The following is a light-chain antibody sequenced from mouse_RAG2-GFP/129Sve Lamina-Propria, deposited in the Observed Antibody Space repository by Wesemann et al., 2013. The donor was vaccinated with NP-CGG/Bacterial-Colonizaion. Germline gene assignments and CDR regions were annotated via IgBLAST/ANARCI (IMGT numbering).Light chain of an antibody. CDR2: WAS. Sequence: DIVMTQSQKFMSTTVGDRVSITCKASQDVGTAVAWYQQKPGQSPKLLIYWASTRHTGVPDRFTGSGSGTDFTLTISSVQAEDLADYFCQQYSSYPWTFGGGTKLEIK. J-gene: IGKJ1*01. CDR3: QQYSSYPWT. CDR1: QDVGTA. V-gene: IGKV6-23*01.